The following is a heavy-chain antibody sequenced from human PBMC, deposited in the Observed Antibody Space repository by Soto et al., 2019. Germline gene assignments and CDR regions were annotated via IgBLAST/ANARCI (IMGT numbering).Heavy chain of an antibody. V-gene: IGHV1-18*04. CDR2: ISPDNGNT. CDR3: ARALGYSGYAGMDV. CDR1: GYTFTGYY. D-gene: IGHD5-12*01. Sequence: GASVKVSCKASGYTFTGYYMHWVRQAPGQGLEWMGWISPDNGNTNYAQKLQGRVTMTTDTSTSTAYMELRSLRSDDTAVYYCARALGYSGYAGMDVWAKGPRSPSP. J-gene: IGHJ6*02.